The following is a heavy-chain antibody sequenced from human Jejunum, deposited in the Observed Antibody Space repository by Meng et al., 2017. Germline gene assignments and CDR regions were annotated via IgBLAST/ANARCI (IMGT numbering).Heavy chain of an antibody. CDR2: IYHTGST. Sequence: QLQLQESGSGLVKPSQTLSLTCAVSGGSISSDGYTWSWIRQPPGKGLEWIGYIYHTGSTYYNPSLKSRVTISVDTSKNQFSLKLSSVTAADSAVYYCARGNYFSSHDYWGQGTLVTVSS. J-gene: IGHJ4*02. CDR3: ARGNYFSSHDY. CDR1: GGSISSDGYT. D-gene: IGHD4-11*01. V-gene: IGHV4-30-2*05.